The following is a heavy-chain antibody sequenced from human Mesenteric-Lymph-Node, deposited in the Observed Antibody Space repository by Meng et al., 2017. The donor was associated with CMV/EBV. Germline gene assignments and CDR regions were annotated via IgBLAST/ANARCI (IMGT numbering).Heavy chain of an antibody. Sequence: ASVKVSCKASGYTFTSYGISWVRQAPGQGLEWMGWISAYNGNTNYAQKLQGRVTMTTDTSTSTAYMELSSLRSEDTAVYYCARLPKVDGSGSLRGYYYYYGMDVWGQGTTVTVSS. CDR1: GYTFTSYG. J-gene: IGHJ6*02. CDR2: ISAYNGNT. D-gene: IGHD3-10*01. CDR3: ARLPKVDGSGSLRGYYYYYGMDV. V-gene: IGHV1-18*01.